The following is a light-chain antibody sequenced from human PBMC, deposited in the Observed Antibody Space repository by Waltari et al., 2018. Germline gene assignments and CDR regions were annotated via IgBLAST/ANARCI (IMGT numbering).Light chain of an antibody. V-gene: IGLV3-19*01. J-gene: IGLJ3*02. CDR1: NLRYPS. CDR2: IKL. CDR3: NSRDRNGHHWV. Sequence: SSELTQDPAVSGALGQTVRITCQGDNLRYPSANWSQQKPGQAPLLVFTIKLNRPSGIPDRFSGSSSGITASLTIAGAQAEDEADYYCNSRDRNGHHWVFGGGTKLTVL.